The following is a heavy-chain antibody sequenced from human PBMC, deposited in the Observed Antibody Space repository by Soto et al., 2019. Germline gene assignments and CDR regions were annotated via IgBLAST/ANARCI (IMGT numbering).Heavy chain of an antibody. V-gene: IGHV1-69*05. D-gene: IGHD3-10*01. J-gene: IGHJ6*02. CDR3: ARDRGGYYYGMDV. CDR1: GGTFSSYA. CDR2: IIPVFGTA. Sequence: SVKVSCKATGGTFSSYAISWVRQAPGQGLEWMGGIIPVFGTADYAQNFQGRVTMTRDTSTSTVYMELSSLRSEDTAVYYCARDRGGYYYGMDVWGQGTTVTVSS.